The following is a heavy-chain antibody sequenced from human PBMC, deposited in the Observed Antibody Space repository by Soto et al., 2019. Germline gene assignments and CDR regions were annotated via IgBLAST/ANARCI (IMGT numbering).Heavy chain of an antibody. CDR2: IGGSGGST. Sequence: EVQLWESGGGLVQPGGSLRLSCAASGFSFNNYAMSWVRQAPGKGLEWVSGIGGSGGSTFYADSVRGRFTISRENPKNTLYLQMNSLRAEDTAVYYCAKDSYTSGLNTFDCCGQVTLVTVSS. CDR1: GFSFNNYA. V-gene: IGHV3-23*01. CDR3: AKDSYTSGLNTFDC. J-gene: IGHJ4*02. D-gene: IGHD6-19*01.